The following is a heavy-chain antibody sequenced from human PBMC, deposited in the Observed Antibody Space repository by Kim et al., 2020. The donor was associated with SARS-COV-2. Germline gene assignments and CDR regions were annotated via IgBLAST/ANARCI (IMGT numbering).Heavy chain of an antibody. Sequence: GGSLRLSCAASGFTFSSYSMNWVRQAPGKGLEWVSSISSSSSYIYYADSVKGRFTISRDNAKNSLYLQMNSLRAEDTAVYYCAREQQPYYYYGMDVWGQGTTVTVSS. V-gene: IGHV3-21*01. CDR2: ISSSSSYI. CDR1: GFTFSSYS. CDR3: AREQQPYYYYGMDV. J-gene: IGHJ6*02. D-gene: IGHD6-13*01.